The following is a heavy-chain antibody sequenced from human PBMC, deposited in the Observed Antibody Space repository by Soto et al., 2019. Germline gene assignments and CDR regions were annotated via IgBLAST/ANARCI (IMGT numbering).Heavy chain of an antibody. D-gene: IGHD5-18*01. CDR1: GLTFSMYD. CDR2: ISGSGGGT. CDR3: AKRRGEYSYGYFDY. Sequence: GGSLRLSCAASGLTFSMYDMSWVRQAPGRGLEWVSSISGSGGGTHFADSVKGRFTISRDNSKNTVDLQMDSLRAEDTAVYYCAKRRGEYSYGYFDYWGQGALVTVSS. J-gene: IGHJ4*02. V-gene: IGHV3-23*01.